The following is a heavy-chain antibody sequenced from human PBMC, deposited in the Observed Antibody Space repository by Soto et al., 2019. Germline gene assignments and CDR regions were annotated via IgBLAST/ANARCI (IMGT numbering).Heavy chain of an antibody. D-gene: IGHD1-26*01. CDR2: ISAYNGDT. CDR3: VSGATGDY. V-gene: IGHV1-18*01. CDR1: GYTFTSYG. J-gene: IGHJ4*02. Sequence: QVQLVQSGAEVKKPGASVKVSCKASGYTFTSYGISWVRQAPGQGLEWMGWISAYNGDTNDAQKFQGRVTMTRDTSTSTDYMELRSLRSADTAVYYCVSGATGDYWGQGTLVTVSS.